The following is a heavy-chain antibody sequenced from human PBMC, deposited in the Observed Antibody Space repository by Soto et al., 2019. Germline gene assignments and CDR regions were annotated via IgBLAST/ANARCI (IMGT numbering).Heavy chain of an antibody. CDR1: GFTFSSYN. Sequence: GGSLRLSCAASGFTFSSYNMNWVRQAPGKGLEWLSFIRRDSATKYYADSVRGRFTIYRDNAKNSLYLQMDSLRVDDTAVYYCVRDPDALDYWGQGTLVTVS. J-gene: IGHJ4*02. CDR3: VRDPDALDY. V-gene: IGHV3-48*01. CDR2: IRRDSATK.